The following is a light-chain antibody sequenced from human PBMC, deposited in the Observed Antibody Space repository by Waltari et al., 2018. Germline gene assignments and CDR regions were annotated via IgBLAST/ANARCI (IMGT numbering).Light chain of an antibody. CDR2: DTS. CDR3: QQRRNWPLT. CDR1: QSISNY. J-gene: IGKJ4*01. Sequence: DIVLTQSPAPLSLSPGERATLPCRASQSISNYLAWYQQKPGQAPRLLIYDTSNRATGLPTRFSGSGFGTDFTLTISSLEPEDFAIYYCQQRRNWPLTFGGGTKVEIK. V-gene: IGKV3-11*01.